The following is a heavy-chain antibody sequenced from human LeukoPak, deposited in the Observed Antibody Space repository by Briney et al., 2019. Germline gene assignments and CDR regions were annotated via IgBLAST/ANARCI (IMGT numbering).Heavy chain of an antibody. CDR3: ARQKDSSTWYEIFDY. D-gene: IGHD6-13*01. CDR2: IYPGDSDT. V-gene: IGHV5-51*01. CDR1: GYSFMTYW. J-gene: IGHJ4*02. Sequence: GESLKISCKGSGYSFMTYWIAWVRQMPGKGLEWMGIIYPGDSDTRYSPSFQGQVTISADKSISTAYLQWSSLKASDTAMYFFARQKDSSTWYEIFDYWGQGTLVTVSS.